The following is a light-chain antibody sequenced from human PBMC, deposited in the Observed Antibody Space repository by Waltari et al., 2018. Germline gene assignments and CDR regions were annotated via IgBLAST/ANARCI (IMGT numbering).Light chain of an antibody. CDR1: SSDVGGYKY. CDR3: CSYAGSSWI. CDR2: DVS. V-gene: IGLV2-11*01. Sequence: QSALTQRRSVSGSPGQSVTISCTGTSSDVGGYKYVSWYQQHPGKAPKVIIYDVSERPSGVPERFSGAKSGNTASLTISGLQAGDEADYDCCSYAGSSWIFGGGTKVTVL. J-gene: IGLJ2*01.